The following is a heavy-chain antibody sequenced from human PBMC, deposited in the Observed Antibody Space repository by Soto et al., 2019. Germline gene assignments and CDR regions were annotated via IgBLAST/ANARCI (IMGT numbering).Heavy chain of an antibody. CDR3: AREGNGWYYSDY. CDR2: ISYTGST. D-gene: IGHD6-19*01. J-gene: IGHJ4*02. Sequence: SETLSLTCTVSGGSITSFFWSWIRQTPGKGLEWIGHISYTGSTNYNPSLKSRVTIAVDTSKNQFSLNLTSVTAADTAVYYCAREGNGWYYSDYWGQGALVTVSS. V-gene: IGHV4-59*01. CDR1: GGSITSFF.